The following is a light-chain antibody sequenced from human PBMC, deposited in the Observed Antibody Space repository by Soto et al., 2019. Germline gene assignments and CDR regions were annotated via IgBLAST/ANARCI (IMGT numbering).Light chain of an antibody. CDR1: QSISSY. CDR2: AAS. V-gene: IGKV1-39*01. J-gene: IGKJ4*01. Sequence: IHMTQSPSSLSASVGDTVTISCRASQSISSYLNWYQQKPGKAPKLLIYAASSLQSGVPSRFSGSGSGTDFTLTISSLQPEDFATYYCQQSYSTPLTFGGGTKVDIK. CDR3: QQSYSTPLT.